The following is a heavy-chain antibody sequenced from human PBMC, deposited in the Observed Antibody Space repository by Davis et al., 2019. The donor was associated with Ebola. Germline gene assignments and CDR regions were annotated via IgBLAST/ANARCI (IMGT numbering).Heavy chain of an antibody. D-gene: IGHD5-18*01. Sequence: PGGSLRLSCAASGFTFMTYSIHWVRQAPGKGLEWITVVSFDGTKNYADSVRGRFTISRDNSNYTVFLQMDRLTIEDTAVYYCVRDGQYTGSFNDHEGMDVWGKGTTVTVSS. J-gene: IGHJ6*04. CDR2: VSFDGTK. CDR3: VRDGQYTGSFNDHEGMDV. V-gene: IGHV3-30*14. CDR1: GFTFMTYS.